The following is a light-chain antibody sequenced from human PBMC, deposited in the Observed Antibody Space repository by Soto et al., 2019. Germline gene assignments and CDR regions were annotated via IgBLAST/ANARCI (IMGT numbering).Light chain of an antibody. Sequence: DIPMTQSPSSLSASVGDRVTITCRASQSISSYLNWYQQKPGKAPKLLIYAASSLQSGVPSRFSGSGSGTDFTLTIGSLQPEDFATYYCQQSYSTPLTFGGGTKVEMK. V-gene: IGKV1-39*01. CDR3: QQSYSTPLT. CDR2: AAS. J-gene: IGKJ4*01. CDR1: QSISSY.